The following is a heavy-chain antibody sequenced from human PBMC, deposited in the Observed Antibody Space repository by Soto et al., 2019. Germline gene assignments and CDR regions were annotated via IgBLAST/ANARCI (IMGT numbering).Heavy chain of an antibody. CDR2: ISASGRDT. D-gene: IGHD6-19*01. Sequence: EVLLLESGGDLAQPGGSLRLSCAASGFTVANYAMSWVRHAPGKGLEWVSGISASGRDTYYADSVKDRFTISRDSSKNTLFLQMNSLRAEDTAMYYCAKGKTSGWYYFDYWGQGTLVTVSS. CDR1: GFTVANYA. CDR3: AKGKTSGWYYFDY. J-gene: IGHJ4*02. V-gene: IGHV3-23*01.